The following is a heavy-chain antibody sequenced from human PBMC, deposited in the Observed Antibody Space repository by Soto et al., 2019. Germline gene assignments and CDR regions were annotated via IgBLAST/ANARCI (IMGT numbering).Heavy chain of an antibody. D-gene: IGHD2-2*02. Sequence: GGSLRLSCAASGFTFSSYGMHWVRQAPGKGLEWVAVIPYDGSNKYYADSVKGRFTISRDNSKNTLYLQMNSLRAEDTAVYYCAKSIPFDYWGQGTLVTVSS. CDR2: IPYDGSNK. V-gene: IGHV3-30*18. CDR1: GFTFSSYG. CDR3: AKSIPFDY. J-gene: IGHJ4*02.